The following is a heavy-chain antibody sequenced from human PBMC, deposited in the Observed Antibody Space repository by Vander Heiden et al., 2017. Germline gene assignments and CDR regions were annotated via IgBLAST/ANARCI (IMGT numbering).Heavy chain of an antibody. CDR1: EFTFRIYT. D-gene: IGHD2-8*01. CDR3: ASVVDCVNGVCSLMDV. Sequence: ELQLVQSGGGLVKPGGSLILSCAASEFTFRIYTMNWVRQAPGKGLEWVSYISSSSSYIYYADSVKGRFTISRDNGKNSLYLQMNSLRAEDTAVYYCASVVDCVNGVCSLMDVWGQGTTVTVSS. CDR2: ISSSSSYI. V-gene: IGHV3-21*01. J-gene: IGHJ6*02.